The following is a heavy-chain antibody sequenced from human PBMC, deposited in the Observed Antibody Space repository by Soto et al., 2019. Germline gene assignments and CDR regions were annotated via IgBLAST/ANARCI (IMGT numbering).Heavy chain of an antibody. CDR3: ARGPRVSSTGTGAH. Sequence: GGSLRLSCSVSGFAFSAYWMHRVRQVPGKGLTWVSRISDDGSTATYADSVKGRFVISRDNAKNSLYLEMNTLRADDSGLYYCARGPRVSSTGTGAHWGRGTLVTVSS. J-gene: IGHJ4*02. CDR2: ISDDGSTA. D-gene: IGHD1-1*01. V-gene: IGHV3-74*01. CDR1: GFAFSAYW.